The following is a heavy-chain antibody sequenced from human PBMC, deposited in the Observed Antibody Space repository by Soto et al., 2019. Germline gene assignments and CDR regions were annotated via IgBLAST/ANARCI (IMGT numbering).Heavy chain of an antibody. J-gene: IGHJ6*02. CDR3: ARDPSTTGYYGLDV. CDR1: GFTVKNYQ. CDR2: IYSGGVA. V-gene: IGHV3-53*01. Sequence: EASVKVSCAASGFTVKNYQMNWVRQAPGKGLEWVSVIYSGGVAYYPDSVKGRFTTIRDTSKNTVYLQMNSLRADDAAMYYCARDPSTTGYYGLDVWGQGTTVTVSS.